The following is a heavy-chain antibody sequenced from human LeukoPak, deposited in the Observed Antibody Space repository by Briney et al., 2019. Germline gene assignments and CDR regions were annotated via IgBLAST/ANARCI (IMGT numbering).Heavy chain of an antibody. CDR2: IYYSGST. D-gene: IGHD3-10*01. V-gene: IGHV4-59*01. Sequence: SETLSLTCTVSGGSISSYYWSWIRQPPGKGLEWIGYIYYSGSTNYNPSLKSRVTISVDTSKNQFSLKLSSVTAADTAVYYCAGPRVTMVRGVIITSPYYYGMDVWGKGTTVTVFS. CDR1: GGSISSYY. J-gene: IGHJ6*04. CDR3: AGPRVTMVRGVIITSPYYYGMDV.